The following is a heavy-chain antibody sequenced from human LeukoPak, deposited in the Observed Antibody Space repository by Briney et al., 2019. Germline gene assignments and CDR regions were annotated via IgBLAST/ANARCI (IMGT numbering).Heavy chain of an antibody. CDR1: GVTLSGHA. V-gene: IGHV3-23*01. D-gene: IGHD3-10*01. J-gene: IGHJ4*02. Sequence: PGGSLRLSCVASGVTLSGHAMSWVPQAPGKGLEWVSSIIASGGTTYYADSVKGRFTISRDNSKNTLYLQMNRQRAEDTAVYYCAKLAWSRSRSYYELMDYWGQGTLVTVSS. CDR3: AKLAWSRSRSYYELMDY. CDR2: IIASGGTT.